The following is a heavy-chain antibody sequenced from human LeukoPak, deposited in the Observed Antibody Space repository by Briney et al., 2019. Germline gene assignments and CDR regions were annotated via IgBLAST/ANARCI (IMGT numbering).Heavy chain of an antibody. CDR2: ISVSSSTI. Sequence: GGSLRLSCAASGFTFSTYSMNWVRQAPGKGLEWVSYISVSSSTIYYADSVKGRFTVSRDNAKNSLYLQINSLRAEDTAVYYCARIPPAMFCTGTSCSDYYYYMDVWGNGTTVTVSS. V-gene: IGHV3-48*04. J-gene: IGHJ6*03. CDR3: ARIPPAMFCTGTSCSDYYYYMDV. CDR1: GFTFSTYS. D-gene: IGHD2-2*01.